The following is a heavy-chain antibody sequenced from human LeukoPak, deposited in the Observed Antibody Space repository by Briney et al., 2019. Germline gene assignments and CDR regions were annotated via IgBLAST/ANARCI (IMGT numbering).Heavy chain of an antibody. J-gene: IGHJ4*02. CDR2: IGVKTNSYAT. CDR1: GFTFSVSD. V-gene: IGHV3-73*01. Sequence: GGSLRLSCAASGFTFSVSDMHWVRQASGKGLEWVGRIGVKTNSYATAYAAALQGRFTISRDDSKNTAYLQMNSLTTEDTAVYYCTTYSSGHYWGQGTLVTVSA. CDR3: TTYSSGHY. D-gene: IGHD6-19*01.